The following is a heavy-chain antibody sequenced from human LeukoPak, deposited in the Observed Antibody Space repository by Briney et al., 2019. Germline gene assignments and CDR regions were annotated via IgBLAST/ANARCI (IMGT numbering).Heavy chain of an antibody. J-gene: IGHJ4*02. Sequence: SVRVSRKPSGGTFSSFTISWMRQAPGQGLEWMGGIIPDFGTTYNGQKFQGRLTVTADESTDTAYMNLRGLTSEDTAVYYCARDRGVYFDYWGQGTPVTVSS. CDR2: IIPDFGTT. CDR3: ARDRGVYFDY. CDR1: GGTFSSFT. V-gene: IGHV1-69*01. D-gene: IGHD3-10*01.